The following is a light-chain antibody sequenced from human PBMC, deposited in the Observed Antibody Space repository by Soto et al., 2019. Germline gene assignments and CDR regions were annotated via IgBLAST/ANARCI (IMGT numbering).Light chain of an antibody. Sequence: QSVLSQPASVSGSPGQSITISCSGGSGDVGGYNYVSWFQHHSGKAPKLIIYSVNNRPSGISTRFSGSKSGDTASLTISGLQAEDEADYYCSSFTNTYSRYAFGTGTKVTVL. J-gene: IGLJ1*01. V-gene: IGLV2-14*01. CDR3: SSFTNTYSRYA. CDR2: SVN. CDR1: SGDVGGYNY.